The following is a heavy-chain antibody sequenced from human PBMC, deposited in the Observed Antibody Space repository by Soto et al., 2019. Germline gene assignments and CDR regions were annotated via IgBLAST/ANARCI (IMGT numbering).Heavy chain of an antibody. CDR2: IYHSGST. CDR3: ASPHYRSARGVSYGMDV. D-gene: IGHD3-10*01. CDR1: GGSISSDKW. V-gene: IGHV4-4*02. J-gene: IGHJ6*02. Sequence: QVQLQESGPGLVKPSGTLSLTCDVSGGSISSDKWWNWVRQPPGKGLEWIGEIYHSGSTNYNPSLKSRVTISVDKSKNQFYLRLSSVTDADTAVYYCASPHYRSARGVSYGMDVWGQGTTVTVSS.